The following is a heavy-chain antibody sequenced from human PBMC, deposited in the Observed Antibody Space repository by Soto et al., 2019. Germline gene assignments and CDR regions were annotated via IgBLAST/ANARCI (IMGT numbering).Heavy chain of an antibody. CDR3: AKGGRAYCCGDCRYYFDC. V-gene: IGHV3-30*18. CDR1: RFTFSGYG. Sequence: QVQLVESGGGVVQPGRSLRLSCAASRFTFSGYGMHWVRQAPGKGLEWVAAISYDGSNKFYADSVKGRFTISRDNSKNTLYVQMNSLRAEDTAVYYCAKGGRAYCCGDCRYYFDCWGQGTLVTVSS. CDR2: ISYDGSNK. J-gene: IGHJ4*02. D-gene: IGHD2-21*02.